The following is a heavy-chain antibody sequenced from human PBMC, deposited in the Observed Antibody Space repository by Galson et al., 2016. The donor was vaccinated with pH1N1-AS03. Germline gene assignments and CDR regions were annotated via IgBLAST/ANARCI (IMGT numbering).Heavy chain of an antibody. D-gene: IGHD5-24*01. V-gene: IGHV1-2*06. Sequence: SVKVSCKASGSTFTDYYIHWIRQVPGQGLEWMGRINSKSGATKYVQKFEGRATMTRDTSISTAFLELTSLHSDDTAVYFCARGDSGATATITNFDYWGQGTLVTVS. J-gene: IGHJ4*02. CDR1: GSTFTDYY. CDR3: ARGDSGATATITNFDY. CDR2: INSKSGAT.